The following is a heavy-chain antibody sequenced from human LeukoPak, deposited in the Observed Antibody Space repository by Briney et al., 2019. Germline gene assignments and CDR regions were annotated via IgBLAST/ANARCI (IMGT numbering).Heavy chain of an antibody. CDR2: IYHSGST. CDR3: ARRVCSSTSCPFDLYYFDY. CDR1: GYSISSGYY. D-gene: IGHD2-2*01. Sequence: SETLSLTCAVSGYSISSGYYWGWIRQPPGKGLEWIGSIYHSGSTYYNPSLKSRVTISVDTSKNQFSLKLSSVTAADTAVYYCARRVCSSTSCPFDLYYFDYWGQGTLVTVSS. J-gene: IGHJ4*02. V-gene: IGHV4-38-2*01.